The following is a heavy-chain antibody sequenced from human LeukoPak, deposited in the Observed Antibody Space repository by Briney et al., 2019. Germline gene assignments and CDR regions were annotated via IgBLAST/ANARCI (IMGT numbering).Heavy chain of an antibody. J-gene: IGHJ5*02. D-gene: IGHD2-15*01. CDR1: GGSFSGYY. Sequence: SETLSLTCAVYGGSFSGYYWSWIRQPPGKGLEWIGEINHSGSTNYNPSLKSRVTISVDTSKNQFSLKLSSVTAADTAVYYCARHRCSGGSCYPMNWFDPWGQGTLVTASS. CDR2: INHSGST. V-gene: IGHV4-34*01. CDR3: ARHRCSGGSCYPMNWFDP.